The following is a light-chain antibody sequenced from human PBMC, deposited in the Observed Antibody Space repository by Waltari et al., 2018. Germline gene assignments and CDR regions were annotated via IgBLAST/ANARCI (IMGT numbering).Light chain of an antibody. CDR3: MQATHWPWT. CDR2: RVS. V-gene: IGKV2-30*02. Sequence: DVVMTQSPLSLPVTLGQPASISCRSSQRLVHSEGGSYWNWFQQRPGQSPRRLRYRVSDRDSGVPDRFSGSGSGTDFTLKISRVEAGDVGLYYCMQATHWPWTFGQGTEVEIK. CDR1: QRLVHSEGGSY. J-gene: IGKJ1*01.